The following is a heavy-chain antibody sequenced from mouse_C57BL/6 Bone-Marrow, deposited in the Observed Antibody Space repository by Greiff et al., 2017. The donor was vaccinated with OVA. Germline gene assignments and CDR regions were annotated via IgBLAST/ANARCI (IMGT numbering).Heavy chain of an antibody. Sequence: VQLKQSGPVLVKPGASVKMSCKASGYTFTDYYMNWVKQSHGKSLEWIGVINPYNGGTSYNQKFKGKATLTVDKSSSTAYMELNSLTSEDSAVYHCARCDGYPFDYWGQGTTLTVSS. CDR1: GYTFTDYY. CDR3: ARCDGYPFDY. CDR2: INPYNGGT. V-gene: IGHV1-19*01. J-gene: IGHJ2*01. D-gene: IGHD2-3*01.